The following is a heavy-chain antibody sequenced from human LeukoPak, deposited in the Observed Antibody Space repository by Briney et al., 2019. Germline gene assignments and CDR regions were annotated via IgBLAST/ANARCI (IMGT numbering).Heavy chain of an antibody. CDR3: AREYYYDSSGYYYVTPFDY. Sequence: ASVKVSCKASGYTFTSYGISWVRQDPGQGLEWMVWIRAYNGNTNYAQKLQGRVTMTTDTSTSTAYMELRSLRSDDAAVYYCAREYYYDSSGYYYVTPFDYWGQGTLVTVSS. V-gene: IGHV1-18*01. CDR1: GYTFTSYG. J-gene: IGHJ4*02. D-gene: IGHD3-22*01. CDR2: IRAYNGNT.